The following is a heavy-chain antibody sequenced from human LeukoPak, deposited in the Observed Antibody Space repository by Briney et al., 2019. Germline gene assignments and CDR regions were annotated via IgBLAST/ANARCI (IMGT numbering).Heavy chain of an antibody. D-gene: IGHD5-24*01. Sequence: GGSLTLSCAVSGLTVSSNYMSWVRQAPGKGLEWVSVIYNGGTTYYPDSVKGRFSISRDNSKNTLYLQMNSLRVEDTAVYYCPKFIETDHSFDHWGQGTLVTVSS. CDR3: PKFIETDHSFDH. CDR1: GLTVSSNY. V-gene: IGHV3-66*01. CDR2: IYNGGTT. J-gene: IGHJ4*02.